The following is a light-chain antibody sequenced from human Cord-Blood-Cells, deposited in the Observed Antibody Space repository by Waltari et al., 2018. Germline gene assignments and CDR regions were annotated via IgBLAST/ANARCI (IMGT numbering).Light chain of an antibody. CDR1: RTDVGSYNL. V-gene: IGLV2-23*01. CDR3: CSYAGSSTYV. Sequence: QSALTQPASVSRSPGKSITIPCTGTRTDVGSYNLVSWYQQHPGKAPNLMIYEGSKRPSGVSNRFSGSKSGNTASLTISGLQAEDEADYYCCSYAGSSTYVFGTGTKVTVL. CDR2: EGS. J-gene: IGLJ1*01.